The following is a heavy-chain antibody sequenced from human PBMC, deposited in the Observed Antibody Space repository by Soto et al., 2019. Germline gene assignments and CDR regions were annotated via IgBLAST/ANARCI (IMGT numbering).Heavy chain of an antibody. V-gene: IGHV3-48*02. CDR1: GFTFSSYS. CDR3: ARVSSEGRTWIQLWLPTQGWYFDL. CDR2: ISSSSSTI. Sequence: GGSLRLSCAASGFTFSSYSMNWVRQAPGKGLEWVSYISSSSSTIYYADSVKGRFTISRDNAKNSLYLQMNSLRDEDTAVYYCARVSSEGRTWIQLWLPTQGWYFDLWGRGTLVTVSS. D-gene: IGHD5-18*01. J-gene: IGHJ2*01.